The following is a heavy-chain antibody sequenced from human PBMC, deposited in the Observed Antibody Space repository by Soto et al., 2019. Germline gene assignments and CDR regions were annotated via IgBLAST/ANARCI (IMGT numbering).Heavy chain of an antibody. D-gene: IGHD6-19*01. CDR2: ISSSSSTI. Sequence: EVQLVESGGGLVQPGGSLRLSCAASGFTFSSYSKNWVRQAPGKGLEWVSYISSSSSTIYYADSVKGRFTISRDNAKNSLYLQMNSLRDEDTAVYYCARTLGHSSGWYELNWFDPWGQGTLVTVSS. V-gene: IGHV3-48*02. CDR1: GFTFSSYS. CDR3: ARTLGHSSGWYELNWFDP. J-gene: IGHJ5*02.